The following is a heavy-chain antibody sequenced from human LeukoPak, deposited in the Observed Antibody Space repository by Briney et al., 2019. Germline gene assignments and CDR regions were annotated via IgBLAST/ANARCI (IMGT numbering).Heavy chain of an antibody. CDR3: ARDSSRYYDSSGYCFPNWFDH. J-gene: IGHJ5*02. CDR1: GYSFTGYY. V-gene: IGHV1-2*02. D-gene: IGHD3-22*01. Sequence: ASVKVSCKASGYSFTGYYMHWVRQAPGQGLEWMGWIKANSGGTNYAQKFQGRVTMTRDTSISTAYMELSRLRSDDTAVYYCARDSSRYYDSSGYCFPNWFDHWGQGTLVTVSS. CDR2: IKANSGGT.